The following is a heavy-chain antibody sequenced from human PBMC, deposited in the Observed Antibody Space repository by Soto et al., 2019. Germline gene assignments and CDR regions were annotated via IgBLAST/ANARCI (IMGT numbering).Heavy chain of an antibody. Sequence: GGSLRLSCAASGFTFSSYGMHWVRQAPGKGLEWVAVIWYDGSNKYYADSVKGRFTISRDNSKNTLYLQMNSLRAEDTAVYYCARGGIAAAGLYPQDLGYLNDWGQGTLVTVSS. CDR3: ARGGIAAAGLYPQDLGYLND. D-gene: IGHD6-13*01. CDR1: GFTFSSYG. J-gene: IGHJ4*02. CDR2: IWYDGSNK. V-gene: IGHV3-33*01.